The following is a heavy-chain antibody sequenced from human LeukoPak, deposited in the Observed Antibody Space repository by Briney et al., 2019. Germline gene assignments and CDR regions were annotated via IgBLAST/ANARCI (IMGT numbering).Heavy chain of an antibody. D-gene: IGHD3-10*01. CDR2: IKEDGTLS. V-gene: IGHV3-7*01. Sequence: PGGSLRLSCVASGFTFNTYWMTWVRQAPGKGLEWVANIKEDGTLSYYVDSVKGRFTISRDNAKNSVFLQLNSLRAEDTAVYYCARVQSGYYYYMDVWGKGTTVTVSS. CDR3: ARVQSGYYYYMDV. CDR1: GFTFNTYW. J-gene: IGHJ6*03.